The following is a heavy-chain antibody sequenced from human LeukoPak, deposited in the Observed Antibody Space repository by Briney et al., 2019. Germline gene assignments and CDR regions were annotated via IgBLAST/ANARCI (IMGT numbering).Heavy chain of an antibody. Sequence: GRPQRLSCAASGFTFSSYGMHWVREAPGKGVVWVTDIWSDGSNKFYAVCVKGRFTIYRDNSTHNLYLQMHRLRAKDTSVYSCAKISDSSNFLDNWGQGTLVTVSS. V-gene: IGHV3-33*06. J-gene: IGHJ4*02. D-gene: IGHD4-11*01. CDR1: GFTFSSYG. CDR3: AKISDSSNFLDN. CDR2: IWSDGSNK.